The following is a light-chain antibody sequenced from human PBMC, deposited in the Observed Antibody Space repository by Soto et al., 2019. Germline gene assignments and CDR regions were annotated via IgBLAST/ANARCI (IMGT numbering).Light chain of an antibody. J-gene: IGLJ3*02. CDR2: RTN. CDR3: VLYVRRGIWV. CDR1: SGSVSTSYY. V-gene: IGLV8-61*01. Sequence: QAVVTQEPSFSVSPGGTVTLTCDLSSGSVSTSYYPSWYQRTPGQAPRTLIYRTNIRSSGVPDRFSGSILGSNAALTITGAEADDEGDYYWVLYVRRGIWVFGGGTKLTVL.